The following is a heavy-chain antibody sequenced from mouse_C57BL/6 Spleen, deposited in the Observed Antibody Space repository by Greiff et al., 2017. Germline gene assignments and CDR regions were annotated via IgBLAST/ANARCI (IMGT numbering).Heavy chain of an antibody. J-gene: IGHJ4*01. CDR1: GYTFTTYP. V-gene: IGHV1-47*01. CDR2: FHPYNDDT. CDR3: ARSSNYPHYYAMDY. D-gene: IGHD2-5*01. Sequence: QVQLKESGAELVKPGASVKMSCKASGYTFTTYPIEWMKQNHGKSLEWIGNFHPYNDDTKYNEKFKGKATLTVEKSSSTVYLELSRLTSDDSAVYYCARSSNYPHYYAMDYWGQGTSVTVSS.